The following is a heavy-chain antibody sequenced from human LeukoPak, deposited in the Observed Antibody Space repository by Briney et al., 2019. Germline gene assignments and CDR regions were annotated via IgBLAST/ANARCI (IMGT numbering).Heavy chain of an antibody. CDR1: GFTFDDYG. V-gene: IGHV3-20*01. Sequence: GGSLRLSCAAYGFTFDDYGMSWVRQAPGKGLEWVSGINWNGGSTGYADSVKGRFTISRDNAKNSLYLQMNSLRAEDTALYHCAILDYGGSPPNDYWGQGTLVTVSS. J-gene: IGHJ4*02. D-gene: IGHD4-23*01. CDR3: AILDYGGSPPNDY. CDR2: INWNGGST.